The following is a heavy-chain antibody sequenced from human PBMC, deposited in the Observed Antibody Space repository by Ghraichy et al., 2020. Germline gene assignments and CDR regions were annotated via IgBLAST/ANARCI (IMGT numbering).Heavy chain of an antibody. V-gene: IGHV3-30*18. D-gene: IGHD4-17*01. CDR1: GFTFSSYG. CDR3: AKAMTTVTDGDY. J-gene: IGHJ4*02. CDR2: ISYDGSNK. Sequence: LSLTCAASGFTFSSYGMHWVRQAPGKGLEWVAVISYDGSNKYYADSVKGRFTISRDNSKNTLYLQMNSLRAEDTAVYYCAKAMTTVTDGDYWGQGTLVTVSS.